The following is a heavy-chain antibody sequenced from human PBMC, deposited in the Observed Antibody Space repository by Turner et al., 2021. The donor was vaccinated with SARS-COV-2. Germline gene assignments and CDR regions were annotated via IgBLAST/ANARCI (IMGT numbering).Heavy chain of an antibody. J-gene: IGHJ6*03. V-gene: IGHV1-2*02. Sequence: QVQLVQSGAEVKKPGASVKVSCKASGYTFTGYYMHWVRQAPGQGLEWMGWINPNSGGTNYAQKLQGRVTMTRDTSISTAYMELSRLRSDDTAVYYCARPRDYYYYMDVWGKGTTVTVSS. CDR1: GYTFTGYY. CDR2: INPNSGGT. CDR3: ARPRDYYYYMDV.